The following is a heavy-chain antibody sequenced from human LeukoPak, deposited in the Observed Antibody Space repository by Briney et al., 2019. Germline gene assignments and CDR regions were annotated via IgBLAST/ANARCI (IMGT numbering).Heavy chain of an antibody. D-gene: IGHD3-3*01. Sequence: ASVKVSCKASGYTFTSYDINWVRQATRQGLEWMGWMNPNSGNTGYAQKFQGRVTITRNTSISTAYMELSGLRSEDTAVYYCARGVNYDFWSGSRYSYYYMEVWGKGTTVTVSS. CDR3: ARGVNYDFWSGSRYSYYYMEV. J-gene: IGHJ6*03. V-gene: IGHV1-8*03. CDR2: MNPNSGNT. CDR1: GYTFTSYD.